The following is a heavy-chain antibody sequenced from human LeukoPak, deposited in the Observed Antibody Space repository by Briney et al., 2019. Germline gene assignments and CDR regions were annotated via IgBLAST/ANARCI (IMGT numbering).Heavy chain of an antibody. Sequence: PSETLSLTCTVSGGSISSYYWSWIRQPPGKGLKWIGSIYYSGSTYYNPSLKSRVTISVDTSENQFSLKLNSVTAADTAVYFCASDAPGLLGYWGQGTLVTVSS. D-gene: IGHD2-15*01. CDR1: GGSISSYY. CDR2: IYYSGST. CDR3: ASDAPGLLGY. V-gene: IGHV4-39*07. J-gene: IGHJ4*02.